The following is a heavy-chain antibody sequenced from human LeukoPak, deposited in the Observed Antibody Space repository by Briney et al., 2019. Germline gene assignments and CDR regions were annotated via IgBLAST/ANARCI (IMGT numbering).Heavy chain of an antibody. J-gene: IGHJ4*02. V-gene: IGHV3-21*01. Sequence: GGSLRLSCAASGFTFSSYSMNWVRQAPGKGLEWVSSISSSSSYIYYADSVKGRLTISRDNSKNTLYLQMNSLRPEDTAVYYCAKDFYDILTVPDYWGQGTLVTVSS. CDR3: AKDFYDILTVPDY. CDR1: GFTFSSYS. CDR2: ISSSSSYI. D-gene: IGHD3-9*01.